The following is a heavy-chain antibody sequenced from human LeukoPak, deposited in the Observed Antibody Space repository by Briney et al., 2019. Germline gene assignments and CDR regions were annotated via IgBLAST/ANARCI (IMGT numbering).Heavy chain of an antibody. CDR1: GGSISSGGYY. D-gene: IGHD5-18*01. CDR2: IYYSGST. V-gene: IGHV4-31*03. J-gene: IGHJ3*02. Sequence: SETLSLTCTVSGGSISSGGYYWSWIRQHPGKGLEWIGYIYYSGSTYYNPSLKSRVTISVDTSKNQFSLKLGSVTAADTAVYYCARNSYSYGRYDAFDIWGQGTMVTVSS. CDR3: ARNSYSYGRYDAFDI.